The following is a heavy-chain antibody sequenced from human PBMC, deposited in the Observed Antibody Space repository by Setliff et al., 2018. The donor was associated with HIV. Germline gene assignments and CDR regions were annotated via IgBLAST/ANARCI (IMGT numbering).Heavy chain of an antibody. CDR3: ARAPSAAGLVYYFDY. CDR1: GFTFSSYS. Sequence: GGSLRLSCVASGFTFSSYSMNWVRQAPGKGPEWVSSISSSSSYIYYADSVKGRFTISRDNAKNSLYLQMNSLRAEDTAVYYCARAPSAAGLVYYFDYWGQGTLVTVSS. CDR2: ISSSSSYI. D-gene: IGHD6-25*01. V-gene: IGHV3-21*01. J-gene: IGHJ4*02.